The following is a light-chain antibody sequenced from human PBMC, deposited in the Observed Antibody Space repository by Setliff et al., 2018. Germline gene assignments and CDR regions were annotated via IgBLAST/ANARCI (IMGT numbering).Light chain of an antibody. CDR1: SSDVGYYDF. V-gene: IGLV2-14*01. CDR3: CSHTISSTRV. J-gene: IGLJ1*01. CDR2: NVG. Sequence: QSVLTQPPSASGSPGQSVTISCTGTSSDVGYYDFVSWYQQHPGKAPKLMIYNVGNRPSGVSNRFSGSKSGNTASLTISGLQAEDEADYYCCSHTISSTRVFGTGTKVTVL.